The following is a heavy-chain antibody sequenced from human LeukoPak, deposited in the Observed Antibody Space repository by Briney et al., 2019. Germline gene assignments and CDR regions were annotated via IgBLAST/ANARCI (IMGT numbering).Heavy chain of an antibody. D-gene: IGHD6-6*01. V-gene: IGHV3-30-3*01. CDR3: GSIIEGESSSSFDY. CDR2: ISYDGSNK. Sequence: PGGSLRLSCAASGFTFSSYAMHWVRQAPGKGPEWVAVISYDGSNKYYADSVKGRFTISRDNSKNTPYLQMNSLRAEDTAVYYCGSIIEGESSSSFDYWGQGTLVAVSS. J-gene: IGHJ4*02. CDR1: GFTFSSYA.